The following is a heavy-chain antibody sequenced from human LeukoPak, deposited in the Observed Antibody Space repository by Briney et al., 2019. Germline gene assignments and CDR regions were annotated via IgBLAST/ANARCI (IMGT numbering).Heavy chain of an antibody. CDR1: GGSIRSYY. D-gene: IGHD3-3*01. Sequence: SETLSLTCTVSGGSIRSYYWSWIRQPPGKGLEWIGYIYFSGSTSYNPSLKSRVTISVDRSKNQFSLKLSSVAAADTAVYYCARSYDTNFDYWGRGTLVTVSS. CDR3: ARSYDTNFDY. CDR2: IYFSGST. J-gene: IGHJ4*02. V-gene: IGHV4-59*01.